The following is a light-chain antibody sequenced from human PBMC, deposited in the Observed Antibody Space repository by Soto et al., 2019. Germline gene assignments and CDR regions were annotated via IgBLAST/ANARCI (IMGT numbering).Light chain of an antibody. J-gene: IGKJ2*01. CDR1: QSISSSY. V-gene: IGKV3-20*01. CDR2: AAS. Sequence: VLTQSPGTLSLSPGEGAALSCRTSQSISSSYLAWYQQKPGQAPRLRIYAASSRATGIPDRFSGSGSVTDFTLTISRLEREDFAVYYCQLYGGSHMFSFGQGTKLEIK. CDR3: QLYGGSHMFS.